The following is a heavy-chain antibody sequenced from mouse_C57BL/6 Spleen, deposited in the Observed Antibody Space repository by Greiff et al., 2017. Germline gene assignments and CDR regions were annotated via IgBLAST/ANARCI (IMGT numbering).Heavy chain of an antibody. CDR2: ISDGGSYT. J-gene: IGHJ3*01. Sequence: EVMLVESGGGLVKPGGSLKLSCAASGFTFSSYAMSWVRQTPEKRLEWVATISDGGSYTYYPDNVKGRFTITRDNAKNNLSLQMSHLQSEDTAMYYCARDRLGRFAYWGQGTLVTVSA. CDR3: ARDRLGRFAY. D-gene: IGHD4-1*01. V-gene: IGHV5-4*01. CDR1: GFTFSSYA.